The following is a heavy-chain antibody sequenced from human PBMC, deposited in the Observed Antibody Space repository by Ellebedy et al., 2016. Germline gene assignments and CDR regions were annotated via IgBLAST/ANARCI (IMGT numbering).Heavy chain of an antibody. CDR2: INHSGST. Sequence: GSLRLXXAVYGGSFSGYYWSWIRQPPGKGLEWIGEINHSGSTNYNPSLKSRVTISVDTSKNRFSLKLSSVTAADTAVYYCARVPSDAFDIWGQGTMVTVSS. V-gene: IGHV4-34*01. CDR1: GGSFSGYY. CDR3: ARVPSDAFDI. D-gene: IGHD2-2*01. J-gene: IGHJ3*02.